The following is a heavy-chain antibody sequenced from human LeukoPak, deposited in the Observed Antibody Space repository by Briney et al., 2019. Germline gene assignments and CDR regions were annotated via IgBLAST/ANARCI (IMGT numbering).Heavy chain of an antibody. CDR1: GFTFSSYG. CDR2: IKSDGSSI. CDR3: ARDLDYGGRSNFDH. V-gene: IGHV3-74*03. D-gene: IGHD4-23*01. J-gene: IGHJ4*02. Sequence: PGRSLRLSCAASGFTFSSYGMHWVRQAPGKGLVWVSRIKSDGSSIMYADSVRGRFTISRDNAKNTLYLQMNSLRAEDTAVYYCARDLDYGGRSNFDHWGQGTLVTVSP.